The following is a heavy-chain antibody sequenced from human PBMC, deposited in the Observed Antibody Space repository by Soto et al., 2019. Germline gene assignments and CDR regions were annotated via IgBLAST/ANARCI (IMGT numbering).Heavy chain of an antibody. CDR1: GYSFTSYW. J-gene: IGHJ3*02. Sequence: GESLKISCKGSGYSFTSYWIGWVRQMPGKGLEWMGIIYPGDSDTRYSPSFQGQVTISADKSISTAYLQWSSLEASDTAMYYCARLDGEYSSSSGAFDIWGQGTMVTVSS. CDR2: IYPGDSDT. CDR3: ARLDGEYSSSSGAFDI. V-gene: IGHV5-51*01. D-gene: IGHD6-6*01.